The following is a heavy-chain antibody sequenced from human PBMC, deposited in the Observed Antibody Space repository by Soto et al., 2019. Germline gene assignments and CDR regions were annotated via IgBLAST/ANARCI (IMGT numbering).Heavy chain of an antibody. CDR1: GDSVSNNSVA. CDR2: TYYRSKWHY. J-gene: IGHJ4*02. D-gene: IGHD3-10*01. Sequence: SQTLSLTCAISGDSVSNNSVAWNWVRQSPSRGLEWLGRTYYRSKWHYDYAPSVRSRITINPDTSKNHFSLQLNSVSPEDAAVYYCARTLRGRGVKYFDDWGQGTLVTVSP. V-gene: IGHV6-1*01. CDR3: ARTLRGRGVKYFDD.